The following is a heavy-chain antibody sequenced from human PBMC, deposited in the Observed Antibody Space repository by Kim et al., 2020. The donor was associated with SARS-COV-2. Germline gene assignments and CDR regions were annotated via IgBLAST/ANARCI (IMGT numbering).Heavy chain of an antibody. Sequence: SETLSLTCAVSGGSISSSNYYWGWIRQPPGKGLEWIGSIYYTGITYYNPSLKSRVTISVDTSNNQFSLKLSSVTAADTAVYYCARHAIAVPGHWGQGTLVTVSS. CDR2: IYYTGIT. CDR1: GGSISSSNYY. V-gene: IGHV4-39*01. CDR3: ARHAIAVPGH. D-gene: IGHD6-19*01. J-gene: IGHJ4*02.